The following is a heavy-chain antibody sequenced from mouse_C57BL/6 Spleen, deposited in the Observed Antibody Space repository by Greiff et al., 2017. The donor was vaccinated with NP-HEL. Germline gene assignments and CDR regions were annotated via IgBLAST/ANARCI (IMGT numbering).Heavy chain of an antibody. J-gene: IGHJ1*03. Sequence: VQLQQSGPELVKPGASVKIPCKASGYTFTDYNMDWVKQSHGKSLEWIGDINPNNGGTIYNQKFKGKATLTVDKSSSTAYMELRSLTSEDTAVYYCARGGRKGYFDVWGTGTTVTVSS. D-gene: IGHD3-3*01. CDR1: GYTFTDYN. V-gene: IGHV1-18*01. CDR3: ARGGRKGYFDV. CDR2: INPNNGGT.